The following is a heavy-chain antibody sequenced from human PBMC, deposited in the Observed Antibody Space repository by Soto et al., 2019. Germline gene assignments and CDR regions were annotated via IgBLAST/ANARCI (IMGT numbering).Heavy chain of an antibody. CDR3: AKAPNRVHVRYGMDV. CDR1: GFTFSSYA. V-gene: IGHV3-23*01. CDR2: ISGSGGIT. Sequence: EVQLLESGGGLVQPGGSLRLSCAASGFTFSSYAMRWVHQAPGKGLEWVSAISGSGGITYYADSVKGRFTISRDNPKNTLYRQMTSLRAEDTAVYYCAKAPNRVHVRYGMDVWGQGTTVTVSS. J-gene: IGHJ6*02.